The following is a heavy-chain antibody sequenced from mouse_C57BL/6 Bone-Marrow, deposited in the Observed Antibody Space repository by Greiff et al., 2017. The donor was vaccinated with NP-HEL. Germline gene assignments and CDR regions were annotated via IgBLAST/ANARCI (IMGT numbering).Heavy chain of an antibody. Sequence: EVKLQESGGGLVQPGGSLKLSCAASGFTFSDYYMYWVRQTPEKRLEWVAYISNGGGSTYYPDTVKGRFTISRDNAKNTLYLQMSRLKSEDTAMYYCASHYYGSSLYWYFDVWGTGTTVTVSS. D-gene: IGHD1-1*01. CDR3: ASHYYGSSLYWYFDV. CDR1: GFTFSDYY. J-gene: IGHJ1*03. CDR2: ISNGGGST. V-gene: IGHV5-12*01.